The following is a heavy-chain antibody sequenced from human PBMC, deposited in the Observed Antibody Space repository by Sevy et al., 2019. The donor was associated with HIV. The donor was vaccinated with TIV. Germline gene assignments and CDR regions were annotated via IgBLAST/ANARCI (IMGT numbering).Heavy chain of an antibody. V-gene: IGHV1-2*02. CDR3: VRDDRDGYFEH. Sequence: ASVKVSCKASGYTFTGYYMHWMRQAPGQRLEWMGWISPDSGDPTYAPKFQGRVTLTRDTSINTDYMDLRRLKSDDTAVCYCVRDDRDGYFEHWGQGTLVTVSS. J-gene: IGHJ4*02. CDR2: ISPDSGDP. CDR1: GYTFTGYY.